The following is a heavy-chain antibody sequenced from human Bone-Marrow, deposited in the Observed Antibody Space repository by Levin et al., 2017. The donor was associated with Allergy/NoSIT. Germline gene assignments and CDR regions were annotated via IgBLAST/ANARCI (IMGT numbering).Heavy chain of an antibody. CDR3: ARGREHGDYFDY. CDR1: DDSISNYY. V-gene: IGHV4-4*07. Sequence: ASQTLSLTCTVSDDSISNYYWSWIRQPAGKQLEYIGRILTSGISNYSPSLKSRVTMSVDTSKNQFSLKLSSVTAADTAVYFCARGREHGDYFDYWGQGTLVTVSS. J-gene: IGHJ4*02. CDR2: ILTSGIS. D-gene: IGHD4-17*01.